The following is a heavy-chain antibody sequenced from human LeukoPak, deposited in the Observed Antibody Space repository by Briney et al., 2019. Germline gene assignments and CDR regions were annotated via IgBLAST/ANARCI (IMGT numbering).Heavy chain of an antibody. Sequence: PSETLSLTCTVSGGSISSSSYYWGWIRQPPGKGLEWIVSIYYSGSTYYNPSLKSRVTISVDTSKNQFSLKLSSVTAADTAVYYCARISGPGDYWGQGTLVTVSS. V-gene: IGHV4-39*01. D-gene: IGHD3-10*01. CDR1: GGSISSSSYY. CDR2: IYYSGST. CDR3: ARISGPGDY. J-gene: IGHJ4*02.